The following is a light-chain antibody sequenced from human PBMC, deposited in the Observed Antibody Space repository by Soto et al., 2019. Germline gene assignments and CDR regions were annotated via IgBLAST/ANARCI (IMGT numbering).Light chain of an antibody. CDR1: QSINSKS. CDR3: QHYGGSFI. Sequence: EIVLTQSPGTLSLSPGEGATVSCRVSQSINSKSLVWYQRKCGQAPRLLIYNTSSRATGIPDRFSGSGSGSDFTTSISRLEPEDFAVYYCQHYGGSFIFGPGTKVDFK. V-gene: IGKV3-20*01. CDR2: NTS. J-gene: IGKJ3*01.